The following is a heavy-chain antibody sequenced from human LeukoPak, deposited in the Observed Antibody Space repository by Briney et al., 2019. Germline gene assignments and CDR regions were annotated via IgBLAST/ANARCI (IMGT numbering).Heavy chain of an antibody. CDR2: IIPIFGTA. CDR3: ARAARTGYSSSWFDY. D-gene: IGHD6-13*01. J-gene: IGHJ4*02. V-gene: IGHV1-69*13. CDR1: GGTFSSYA. Sequence: GASVKVSCKASGGTFSSYAISWVRQAPGQGLEWMGGIIPIFGTANYAQKFQGRVTITADESTSTAYMELSSLRSEDTAVYYCARAARTGYSSSWFDYWGQGTLVTVSS.